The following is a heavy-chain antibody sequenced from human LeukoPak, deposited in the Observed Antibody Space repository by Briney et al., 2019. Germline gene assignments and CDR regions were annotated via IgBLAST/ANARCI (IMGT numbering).Heavy chain of an antibody. CDR3: ATIPYSSGTQGY. CDR1: GFTFTSSA. J-gene: IGHJ4*02. Sequence: SVKVSCKASGFTFTSSAMQWVRQARGQRLEWIGWIVVGSGNTNYAQKFQERVTITRDMSTSTAYMELSSLRSEDTAVYYCATIPYSSGTQGYWGQGTLVTASS. D-gene: IGHD6-19*01. V-gene: IGHV1-58*02. CDR2: IVVGSGNT.